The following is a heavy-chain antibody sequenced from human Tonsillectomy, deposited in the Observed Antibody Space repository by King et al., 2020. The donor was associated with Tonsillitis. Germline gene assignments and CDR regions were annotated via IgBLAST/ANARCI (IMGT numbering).Heavy chain of an antibody. D-gene: IGHD3-22*01. V-gene: IGHV3-21*01. CDR3: AGEGMDYYDSSLPNWFDP. Sequence: VQLVESGGGLVKPGGSLRLSCAASGFTFSSYSMNWVRQAPGKGLEWVSSISSSSTYIYYADSVKGRFTISRDNAKNSLYLQMNSLRAEDTAVYYCAGEGMDYYDSSLPNWFDPWGQGTLVTVSS. CDR2: ISSSSTYI. J-gene: IGHJ5*02. CDR1: GFTFSSYS.